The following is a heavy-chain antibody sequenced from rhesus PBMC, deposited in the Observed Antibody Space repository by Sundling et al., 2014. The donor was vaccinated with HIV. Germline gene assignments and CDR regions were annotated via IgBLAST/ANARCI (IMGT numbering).Heavy chain of an antibody. Sequence: QVQLQESGPGLVKPSETLSLTCAVSGGSISDNYYWNWIRQPPGKGLEWIGNIYGSSGTTYYNPSLKSRVTISKDTSKNQFSLKVSSVTGADTAVYNCARAPVFGLLFDVWGPGVLVTVSS. V-gene: IGHV4S9*01. D-gene: IGHD3-3*01. CDR2: IYGSSGTT. CDR3: ARAPVFGLLFDV. J-gene: IGHJ5-1*01. CDR1: GGSISDNYY.